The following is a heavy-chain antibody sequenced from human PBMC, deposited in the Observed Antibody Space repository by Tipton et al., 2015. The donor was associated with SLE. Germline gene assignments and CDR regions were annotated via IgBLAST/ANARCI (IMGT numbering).Heavy chain of an antibody. J-gene: IGHJ6*02. CDR3: ARVSKPYSSGWSKNYYYYYGIDA. CDR1: GGSISSYY. D-gene: IGHD6-19*01. V-gene: IGHV4-59*01. CDR2: IYYSGST. Sequence: TLSLTCTVSGGSISSYYWSWIRQPPGKGLEWIGYIYYSGSTYYNPSLKSRVTISVDTSKTQFSLKLSSVTAADTAVYYCARVSKPYSSGWSKNYYYYYGIDAWGQGTTVTVSS.